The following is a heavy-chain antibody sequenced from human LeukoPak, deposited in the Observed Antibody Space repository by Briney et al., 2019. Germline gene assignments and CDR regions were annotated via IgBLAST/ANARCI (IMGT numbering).Heavy chain of an antibody. Sequence: SETLSLTCAVYGGSFSGYYWSWIRQPPGKGLEWIGEINHSGSTNYNPSLKSRVTISVDTSKNQFSLKLSSVTAADTAVYYCARDGYSYGPANFDYWGQGTLVTVSS. V-gene: IGHV4-34*01. CDR2: INHSGST. CDR1: GGSFSGYY. D-gene: IGHD5-18*01. CDR3: ARDGYSYGPANFDY. J-gene: IGHJ4*02.